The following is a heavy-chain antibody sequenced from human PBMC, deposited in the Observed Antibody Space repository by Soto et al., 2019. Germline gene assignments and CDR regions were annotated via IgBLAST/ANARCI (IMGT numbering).Heavy chain of an antibody. J-gene: IGHJ6*03. CDR2: ISAYNGNT. Sequence: QVQLVQSGAEVKKPGASVKVSCKASGYTFTSYGISWVRQAPGQGLEWMGWISAYNGNTNYAQKLQSRVTMTTDTSTSTAYMELRSLRSDDTAVYYCARAPPIAIKDDYYYMDVWGKGTTVTFSS. V-gene: IGHV1-18*01. D-gene: IGHD2-21*01. CDR3: ARAPPIAIKDDYYYMDV. CDR1: GYTFTSYG.